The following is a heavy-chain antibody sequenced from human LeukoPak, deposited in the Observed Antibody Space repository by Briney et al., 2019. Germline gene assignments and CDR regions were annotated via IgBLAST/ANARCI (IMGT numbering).Heavy chain of an antibody. CDR3: ARAYSYGLQA. CDR2: MSSSGGIT. J-gene: IGHJ5*02. V-gene: IGHV3-23*01. D-gene: IGHD5-18*01. Sequence: PGGSLRLSCAASGFTFSTYAMTWVRQAPGKGLEWVSAMSSSGGITYYADSVKGRFTISRDNAKNSLYLQMNSLRAEDTAVYYCARAYSYGLQAWGQGTLVTVSS. CDR1: GFTFSTYA.